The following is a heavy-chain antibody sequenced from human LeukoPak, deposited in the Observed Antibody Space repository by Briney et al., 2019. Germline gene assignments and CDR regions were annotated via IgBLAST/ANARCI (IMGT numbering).Heavy chain of an antibody. CDR2: MNPNSGNT. V-gene: IGHV1-8*03. Sequence: ASVKVSCKASGYTFTSYDINWVRQATGQGLEWMGWMNPNSGNTGYAQKFQGRVTITRNTSISTAHMELSSLRSEDTAVYYCARSYSGSYQSDYWGQGTLVTVSS. D-gene: IGHD1-26*01. CDR3: ARSYSGSYQSDY. CDR1: GYTFTSYD. J-gene: IGHJ4*02.